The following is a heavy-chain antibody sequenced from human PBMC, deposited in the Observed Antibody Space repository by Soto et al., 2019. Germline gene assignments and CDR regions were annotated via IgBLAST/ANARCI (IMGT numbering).Heavy chain of an antibody. D-gene: IGHD5-12*01. CDR3: ARYKDGYNPERDYFDY. Sequence: SVKVSCKASGGTFSSYAISWVRQAPGQGLEWMGGIIPIFGTANYAQKFQGRVTITADESTSTAYMELSSLRSEDTAVYYCARYKDGYNPERDYFDYWGQGTLVTVSS. V-gene: IGHV1-69*13. J-gene: IGHJ4*02. CDR2: IIPIFGTA. CDR1: GGTFSSYA.